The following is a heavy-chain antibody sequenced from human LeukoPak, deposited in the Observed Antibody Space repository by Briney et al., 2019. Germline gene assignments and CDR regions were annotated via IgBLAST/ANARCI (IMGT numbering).Heavy chain of an antibody. D-gene: IGHD1-26*01. CDR2: ISYDGSNK. CDR3: AKDWDSGSYYFDY. CDR1: GFTFSSYG. Sequence: GGSLRLSCAASGFTFSSYGMHWVRQAPGKGLEWVAVISYDGSNKYYADSVKGRFTISRDNSKDTLYLQMNSLRAEDTAVYYCAKDWDSGSYYFDYWGQGTLVTVSS. V-gene: IGHV3-30*18. J-gene: IGHJ4*02.